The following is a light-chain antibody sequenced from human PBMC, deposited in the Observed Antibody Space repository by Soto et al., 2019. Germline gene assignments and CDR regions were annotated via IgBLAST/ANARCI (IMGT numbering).Light chain of an antibody. CDR2: EDS. V-gene: IGLV2-14*01. J-gene: IGLJ3*02. CDR3: SSYTSSLTWV. CDR1: SSDFGNYNY. Sequence: QSVLTQPASVSGSPGQSITISCTGTSSDFGNYNYVSWYQHHPGKAPKVIIYEDSNRPSGVSNRFSGSKSGNTASLTVSGLQAEDEADYYCSSYTSSLTWVFGGGTKVTVL.